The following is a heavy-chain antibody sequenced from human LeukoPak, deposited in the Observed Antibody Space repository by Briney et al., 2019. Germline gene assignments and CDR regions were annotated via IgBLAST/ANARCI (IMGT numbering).Heavy chain of an antibody. D-gene: IGHD5-18*01. CDR2: ISYDGSNK. V-gene: IGHV3-30-3*01. J-gene: IGHJ4*02. Sequence: PGGSLRRSSSASAFTVSSYAMHWVRQAPGNGLEWVVVISYDGSNKYYADSVKGRVTISRDNSKTALYLQMNSLRAEDTAVYYCARDWAAMGNLDYWGQGTLVTVSS. CDR1: AFTVSSYA. CDR3: ARDWAAMGNLDY.